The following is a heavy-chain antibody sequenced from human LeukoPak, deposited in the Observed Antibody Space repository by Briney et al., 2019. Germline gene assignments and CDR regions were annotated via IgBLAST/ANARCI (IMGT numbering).Heavy chain of an antibody. CDR3: ARADGRGYIYGAPMYFDS. CDR2: ISYSGST. D-gene: IGHD5-18*01. J-gene: IGHJ4*02. Sequence: SETLSLTCSVSGGSISFYYWSWIRQSPGKGLECIGYISYSGSTNYNPSLKSRVTISVDTSTNQFSLKLNSVTAADTAVYYCARADGRGYIYGAPMYFDSWGQGTLVTVSS. V-gene: IGHV4-59*01. CDR1: GGSISFYY.